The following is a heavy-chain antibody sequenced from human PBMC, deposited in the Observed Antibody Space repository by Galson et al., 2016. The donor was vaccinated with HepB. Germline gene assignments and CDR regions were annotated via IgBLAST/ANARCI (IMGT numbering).Heavy chain of an antibody. J-gene: IGHJ4*02. CDR3: ARSLGYCSAGGGYGRVPFDS. Sequence: SLRLSCAASGFTFSTYAMSWVRQAPGKALEWVSAISGGGDAAYYADSVKGRFTMSRDNPSSTVFLQMNSLRDEDTALYYCARSLGYCSAGGGYGRVPFDSWGQGTLVTVSS. D-gene: IGHD2-15*01. CDR2: ISGGGDAA. V-gene: IGHV3-23*01. CDR1: GFTFSTYA.